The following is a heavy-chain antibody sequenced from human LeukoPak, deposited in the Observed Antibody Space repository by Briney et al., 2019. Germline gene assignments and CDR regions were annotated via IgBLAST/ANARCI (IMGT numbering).Heavy chain of an antibody. J-gene: IGHJ5*02. CDR3: ARGGVVAARLGWFDP. CDR2: INHSGST. Sequence: KPSETLSLTCAVYGGSFSGYYWSWIRQPPGKGLEWIGEINHSGSTNYNPSLKSRVTISVDTSKNQFFLKLSSVTAADTAVYYRARGGVVAARLGWFDPWGQGTLVTVSS. V-gene: IGHV4-34*01. CDR1: GGSFSGYY. D-gene: IGHD6-6*01.